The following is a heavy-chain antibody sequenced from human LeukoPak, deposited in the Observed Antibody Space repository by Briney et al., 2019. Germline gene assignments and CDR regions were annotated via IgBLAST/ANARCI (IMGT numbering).Heavy chain of an antibody. J-gene: IGHJ4*02. V-gene: IGHV3-30*04. CDR2: ISYDGSNK. CDR1: GFTFSSYA. Sequence: HPGGSLRLSCAASGASGFTFSSYAMHWVRQAPGKGLEWVAVISYDGSNKYYADSVKGRFTISRDNSKNTLYLQMNSLRAEDTAVYYCARDPCGRCYSYYFDYWGQGTLVTVSS. CDR3: ARDPCGRCYSYYFDY. D-gene: IGHD2-15*01.